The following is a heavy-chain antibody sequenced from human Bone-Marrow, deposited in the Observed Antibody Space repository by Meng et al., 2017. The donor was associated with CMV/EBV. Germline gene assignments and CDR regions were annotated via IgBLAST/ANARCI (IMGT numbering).Heavy chain of an antibody. CDR2: IIPIFGTA. D-gene: IGHD2-21*01. CDR1: GGTFSSYA. CDR3: ARSDRAYCGSDCYSAFDI. Sequence: SVKVSCKASGGTFSSYAISWVRQAPGQGLEWMGGIIPIFGTANYAQKFQGRVTITTDESTSTAYMELSSLRSGDTAVYYCARSDRAYCGSDCYSAFDIWGQGTMVTVSS. V-gene: IGHV1-69*05. J-gene: IGHJ3*02.